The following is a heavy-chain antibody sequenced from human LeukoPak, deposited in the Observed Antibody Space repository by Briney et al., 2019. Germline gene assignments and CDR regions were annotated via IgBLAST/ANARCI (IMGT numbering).Heavy chain of an antibody. CDR1: GFIFSSYA. J-gene: IGHJ6*02. Sequence: GGSLRLSCAASGFIFSSYAMHWVRQAPGKGLEWVAVISYDGSNKYYADSVKGRFTISRDNSKNTLYLQMNCLRAEDTAVYYCASVGEPGSYYDNYYYGMDVWGQGTTVTVSS. CDR3: ASVGEPGSYYDNYYYGMDV. CDR2: ISYDGSNK. V-gene: IGHV3-30-3*02. D-gene: IGHD1-26*01.